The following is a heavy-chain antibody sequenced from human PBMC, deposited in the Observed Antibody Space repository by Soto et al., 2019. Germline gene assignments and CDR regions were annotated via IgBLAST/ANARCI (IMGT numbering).Heavy chain of an antibody. CDR3: AREVEVPEGGRRGLDY. V-gene: IGHV3-33*01. D-gene: IGHD1-26*01. J-gene: IGHJ4*02. Sequence: QVQLVESGGGVVQPGRSLRLSCAASGFTFSNYVMHWVRQAPGKGLEWVAVIWYDGTNINYVDSVKGRFTISRDNSKNSRYLQMKSRRVEDTALYFCAREVEVPEGGRRGLDYWGQGTPVTVSS. CDR2: IWYDGTNI. CDR1: GFTFSNYV.